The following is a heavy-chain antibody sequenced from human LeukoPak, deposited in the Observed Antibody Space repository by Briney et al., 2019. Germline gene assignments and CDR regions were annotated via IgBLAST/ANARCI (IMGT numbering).Heavy chain of an antibody. D-gene: IGHD3-10*01. CDR1: GFSLRTSGVG. CDR2: IYWDDDK. V-gene: IGHV2-5*02. J-gene: IGHJ4*02. CDR3: AHRRAYGSGSYLDY. Sequence: SGPTLVNPTQPLTLTCTFSGFSLRTSGVGVGWIRQPPVKALEWLALIYWDDDKRYSPSLKSRLTITKDTSKNQVVLTMTNMDPVDTATYYCAHRRAYGSGSYLDYWGQGTLVTVSS.